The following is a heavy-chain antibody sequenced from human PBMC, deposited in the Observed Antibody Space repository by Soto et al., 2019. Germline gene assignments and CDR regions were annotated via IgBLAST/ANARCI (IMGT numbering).Heavy chain of an antibody. CDR1: GFTFANAW. V-gene: IGHV3-15*01. J-gene: IGHJ4*02. Sequence: EVQLVQSGGGLVKPGESLTLSCAGSGFTFANAWMSWVRQAPGKGLEWVGRMKSITDAGTTDLAAPVKGRFSISRDESKNTWYLRLTNVKVEDTALYYCLTERGAGSYNGYAREAHWGQGTLVTVSS. CDR2: MKSITDAGTT. D-gene: IGHD5-12*01. CDR3: LTERGAGSYNGYAREAH.